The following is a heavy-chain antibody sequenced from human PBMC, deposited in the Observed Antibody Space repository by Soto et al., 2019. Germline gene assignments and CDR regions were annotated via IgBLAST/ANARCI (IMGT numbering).Heavy chain of an antibody. D-gene: IGHD3-22*01. J-gene: IGHJ4*02. CDR3: ARAGYFDKSGPFEY. V-gene: IGHV4-30-4*01. CDR2: IYNSESS. Sequence: QVQLQESGPGLVKPSQTLSLTCTVSGGSISSDDFYWSWIRQPPGKGLEWIGYIYNSESSYYNPSLKSRVSISADTSRNQFSVKLSSVTAADTAIYYCARAGYFDKSGPFEYWGQGSLVTVSS. CDR1: GGSISSDDFY.